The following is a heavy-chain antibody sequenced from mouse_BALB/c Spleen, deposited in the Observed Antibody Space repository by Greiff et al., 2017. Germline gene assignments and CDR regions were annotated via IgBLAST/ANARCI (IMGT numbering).Heavy chain of an antibody. V-gene: IGHV5-17*02. CDR3: ARREGGYDVAWFAY. Sequence: EVQLQESGGGLVQPGGSQKISCAASGFTFSSFGMHWVRQAPEKGLEWVAYISSGSSTIYYADTVKGRFTISKDNPKNTLFLQMTSLRSEDTAMYYCARREGGYDVAWFAYWGQGTLVTVSA. CDR1: GFTFSSFG. CDR2: ISSGSSTI. D-gene: IGHD2-2*01. J-gene: IGHJ3*01.